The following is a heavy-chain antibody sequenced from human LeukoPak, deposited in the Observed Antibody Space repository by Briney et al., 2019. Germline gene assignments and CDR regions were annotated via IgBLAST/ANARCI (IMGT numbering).Heavy chain of an antibody. CDR1: SGSFSGYY. Sequence: PSETLSLTCSVYSGSFSGYYWSWIRQPPGKGLEWIGSIYYSGSTYYNPSLKSRVTISVDTSKNQFSLKLSSVTAAYTAVYYCARDGGAATPDYWGQGTLVTVSS. V-gene: IGHV4-34*01. CDR2: IYYSGST. D-gene: IGHD2-2*02. CDR3: ARDGGAATPDY. J-gene: IGHJ4*02.